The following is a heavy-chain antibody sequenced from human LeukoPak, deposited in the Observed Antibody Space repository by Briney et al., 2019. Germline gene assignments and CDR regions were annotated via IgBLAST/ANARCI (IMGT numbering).Heavy chain of an antibody. J-gene: IGHJ4*02. CDR1: GGTFTSYA. CDR3: ATGYYFDY. Sequence: ASVKVSCKASGGTFTSYAISWVRQAPGQGLEWMGGFDTEDGETIYAQKFQGRVTMTKDTSTDTAYMELSSLGSEDTAVYYCATGYYFDYWGQGTLVTVSS. CDR2: FDTEDGET. V-gene: IGHV1-24*01.